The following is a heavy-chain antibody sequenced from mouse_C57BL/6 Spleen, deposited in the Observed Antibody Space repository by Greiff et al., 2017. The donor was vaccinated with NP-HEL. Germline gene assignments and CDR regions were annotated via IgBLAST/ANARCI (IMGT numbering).Heavy chain of an antibody. CDR2: IYPGDGDT. CDR3: ARGIYYEYFPAY. Sequence: VQLQQSGAELVKPGASVKISCKASGYAFSSYWMNWVKQRPGKGLEWIGQIYPGDGDTNYNGKFKGKATLTADKSSSTAYMQLSSLTSEDSAVDFCARGIYYEYFPAYWGQGTLVTVSA. V-gene: IGHV1-80*01. CDR1: GYAFSSYW. J-gene: IGHJ3*01. D-gene: IGHD2-4*01.